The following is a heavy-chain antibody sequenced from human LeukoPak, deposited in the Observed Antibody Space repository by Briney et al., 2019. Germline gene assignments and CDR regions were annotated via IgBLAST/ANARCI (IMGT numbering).Heavy chain of an antibody. Sequence: SETLSLTCAVYGGSFSGYYWSWIRQPPGKGLEWIGEINHSGSTNYNPSLKSRVTISVDTSKNQFSLKLSSVTAADTAVYYCARAGGDGAKRWGYYYYYMDVWGKGTTVTISS. V-gene: IGHV4-34*01. J-gene: IGHJ6*03. CDR2: INHSGST. D-gene: IGHD4-17*01. CDR1: GGSFSGYY. CDR3: ARAGGDGAKRWGYYYYYMDV.